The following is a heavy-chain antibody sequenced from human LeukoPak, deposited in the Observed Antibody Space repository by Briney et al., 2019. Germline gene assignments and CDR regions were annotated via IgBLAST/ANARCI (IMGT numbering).Heavy chain of an antibody. V-gene: IGHV3-30*04. CDR2: ISYDGSNK. D-gene: IGHD3-10*01. Sequence: GGSLRLSWAASGFTFSNYAMHWVRQAPGKGLEWVAIISYDGSNKYYADSVKGRFTISRDNSKNTLYLQMNSLRADDTAVYYCARGRSGSHHFDSWGQGTLVTVSS. J-gene: IGHJ4*02. CDR3: ARGRSGSHHFDS. CDR1: GFTFSNYA.